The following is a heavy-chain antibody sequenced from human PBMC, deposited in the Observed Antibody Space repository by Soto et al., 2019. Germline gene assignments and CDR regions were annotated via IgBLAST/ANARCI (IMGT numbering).Heavy chain of an antibody. CDR3: ARFNWYFDL. V-gene: IGHV4-59*01. CDR1: GGSISSYY. J-gene: IGHJ2*01. CDR2: IYYRGST. Sequence: QVQLQESGPGLVKPSETLSLTCTVSGGSISSYYWSWIRQPPGKGLEWIGYIYYRGSTNYNPSLQSRVTISVGTSKNQLSPKLSSVTAADTAMYYCARFNWYFDLWGRGTLVTVSS.